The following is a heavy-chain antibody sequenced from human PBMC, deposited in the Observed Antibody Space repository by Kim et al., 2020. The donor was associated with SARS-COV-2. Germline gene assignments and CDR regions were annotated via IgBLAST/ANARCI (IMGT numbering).Heavy chain of an antibody. D-gene: IGHD2-15*01. Sequence: YNGKTTYAKSLQGRVTMTTDTSTSTAYMELRSLRSDDTAVYYCARDATGYWGQGTLVTVSS. V-gene: IGHV1-18*01. CDR3: ARDATGY. J-gene: IGHJ4*02. CDR2: YNGKT.